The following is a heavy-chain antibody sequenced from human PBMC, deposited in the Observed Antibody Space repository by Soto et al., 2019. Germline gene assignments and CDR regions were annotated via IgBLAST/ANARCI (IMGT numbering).Heavy chain of an antibody. J-gene: IGHJ4*02. CDR3: AHRPTGYIHYFDY. CDR2: IYWDDDK. V-gene: IGHV2-5*02. D-gene: IGHD2-2*02. Sequence: FCSSLVNPPHTLPLTCPLFWFSPSNRGVGGGWIRPPPGKALEWLALIYWDDDKGYSPSPRSRLTITKVTSKNQVVLTMTNMDPVDTATYYCAHRPTGYIHYFDYWGQGTLVTVSS. CDR1: WFSPSNRGVG.